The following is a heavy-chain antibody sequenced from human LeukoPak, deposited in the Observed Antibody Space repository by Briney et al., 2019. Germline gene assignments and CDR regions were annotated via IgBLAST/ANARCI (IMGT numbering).Heavy chain of an antibody. CDR1: GYTFTTYY. Sequence: ASVKVSCTASGYTFTTYYMHWMRQAPGQGLEWMGIINPRGGGTTYAQRFQGRVTMTSDMSTSTVYMELISLRSEDTAVYYCARLEPSLRGSTFDYWGQGTLVTVSS. CDR3: ARLEPSLRGSTFDY. V-gene: IGHV1-46*01. J-gene: IGHJ4*02. CDR2: INPRGGGT. D-gene: IGHD5/OR15-5a*01.